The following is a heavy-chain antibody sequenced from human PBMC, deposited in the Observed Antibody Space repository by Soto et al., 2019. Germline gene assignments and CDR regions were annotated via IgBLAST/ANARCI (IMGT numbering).Heavy chain of an antibody. V-gene: IGHV3-23*01. Sequence: GGSLRLSCASSGVPFSSYAIIWVRQAPGKGLECVSAISGSGGSTYYADSVKGRFTISRDNSKNTLYLQMNSLRAEDTAVYYCAKDSPMDVWGQGTTVTVSS. CDR1: GVPFSSYA. CDR2: ISGSGGST. J-gene: IGHJ6*02. CDR3: AKDSPMDV.